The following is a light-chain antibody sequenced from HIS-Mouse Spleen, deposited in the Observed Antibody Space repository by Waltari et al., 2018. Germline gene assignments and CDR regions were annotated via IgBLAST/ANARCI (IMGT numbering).Light chain of an antibody. J-gene: IGLJ1*01. V-gene: IGLV2-8*01. CDR2: EVS. CDR3: SSYAGSNNYV. CDR1: SSDVGGYHY. Sequence: QSALTQHPSASGSPGQSVTISCTGTSSDVGGYHYVSWYQQHPGKAPKLMIYEVSKRPSGVPDRFSGSKSGNTASLTVSGLQAEDEADYYCSSYAGSNNYVFGTGTKVTVL.